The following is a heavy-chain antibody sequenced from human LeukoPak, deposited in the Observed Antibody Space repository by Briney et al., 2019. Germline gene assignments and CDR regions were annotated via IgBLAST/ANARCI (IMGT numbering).Heavy chain of an antibody. D-gene: IGHD3-16*01. CDR1: GGTFSSYA. J-gene: IGHJ4*02. Sequence: SVKVSCKASGGTFSSYAISWVRQAPGQGLEWMGGIIPIFGTANYAQKFQGRVTITADESTSTAYMELSSLRSEDTAVCYCAREAPGGTMGVFDYWGQGTLVTVSS. CDR2: IIPIFGTA. V-gene: IGHV1-69*13. CDR3: AREAPGGTMGVFDY.